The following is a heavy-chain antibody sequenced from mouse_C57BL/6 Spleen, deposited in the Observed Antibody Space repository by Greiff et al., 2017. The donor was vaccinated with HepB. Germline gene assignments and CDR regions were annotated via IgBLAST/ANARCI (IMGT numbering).Heavy chain of an antibody. V-gene: IGHV1-26*01. CDR3: ARYLRGMDY. CDR1: GYTFTDYY. D-gene: IGHD1-1*01. J-gene: IGHJ4*01. CDR2: INPNNGGT. Sequence: EVQLQQSGPELVKPGASVKISCKASGYTFTDYYMNWVKQSHGKSLEWIGDINPNNGGTSYNQKFKGKATLTVDKSSSTAYMELRSLTSEDSAVYYCARYLRGMDYWGQGTSVTVSS.